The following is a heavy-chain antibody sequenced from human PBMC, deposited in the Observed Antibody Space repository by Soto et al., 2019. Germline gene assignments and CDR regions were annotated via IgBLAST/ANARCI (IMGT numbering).Heavy chain of an antibody. CDR3: ARDERATTPFDY. V-gene: IGHV3-21*01. CDR2: ISSSSSYI. CDR1: GFTFSSYS. Sequence: EVQLVESGGGLVKPGGSLRLSCAASGFTFSSYSMNWVRQAPGKGLEWVSSISSSSSYIYYADSVKGRFTISRDNAKNSPYPQMNSLRAEDTAVYYCARDERATTPFDYWGQGTLVTVSS. D-gene: IGHD5-12*01. J-gene: IGHJ4*02.